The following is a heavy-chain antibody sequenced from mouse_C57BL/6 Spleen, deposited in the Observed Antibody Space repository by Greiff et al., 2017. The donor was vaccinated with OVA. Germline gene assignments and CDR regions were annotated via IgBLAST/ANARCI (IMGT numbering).Heavy chain of an antibody. V-gene: IGHV1-80*01. CDR2: IYPGDGDT. CDR3: ARSFYDYDGFDY. D-gene: IGHD2-4*01. Sequence: VQLVESGAELVKPGASVKISCKASGYAFSSYWLNWVKQRPGKGLEWIGQIYPGDGDTNYNGKFKGKATLTADKSSSTAYMQLSSLTSEDSAVYFCARSFYDYDGFDYWGQGTTLTVSS. CDR1: GYAFSSYW. J-gene: IGHJ2*01.